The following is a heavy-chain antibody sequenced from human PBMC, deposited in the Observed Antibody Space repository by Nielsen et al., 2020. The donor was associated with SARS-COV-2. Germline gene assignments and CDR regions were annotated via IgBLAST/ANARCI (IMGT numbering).Heavy chain of an antibody. CDR3: AGSQGVAATYYYYGMDV. CDR1: GFTFSSYW. Sequence: GESLKISCAASGFTFSSYWMSWVRQAPGKGLEWVANIKQDGSEKYYVDSVKGRFTISRDNAKNSLYLQMNSLRAEDTAVYYCAGSQGVAATYYYYGMDVWRQGTTVTVSS. CDR2: IKQDGSEK. J-gene: IGHJ6*02. D-gene: IGHD2-15*01. V-gene: IGHV3-7*01.